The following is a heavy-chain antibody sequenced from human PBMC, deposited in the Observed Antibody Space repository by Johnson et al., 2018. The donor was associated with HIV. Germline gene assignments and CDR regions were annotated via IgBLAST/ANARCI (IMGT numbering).Heavy chain of an antibody. V-gene: IGHV3-30*14. CDR2: ISYDGSDK. Sequence: VQLVESGGGVVQPGRSLRLSCAASGFTFSSYAMHWVRQAPGKGLEWVAVISYDGSDKYYADSVKGRFTISRDNSRNTLYLQMGSLRPEDMAVYYCARASALDIWGQGTLVTVSS. CDR1: GFTFSSYA. J-gene: IGHJ3*02. CDR3: ARASALDI.